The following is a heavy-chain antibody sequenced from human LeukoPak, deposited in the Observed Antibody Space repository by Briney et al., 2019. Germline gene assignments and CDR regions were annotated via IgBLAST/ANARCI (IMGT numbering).Heavy chain of an antibody. Sequence: PSETLSLTCAVYGGSFNTYYWTWIRQSPGKGLEWIGEIYHSGSTTYSPSLKSRVTISVDNSKNQFSLRLSSVTAADTAMYYCARGRYSSTYWGQGTLVTVSS. D-gene: IGHD6-13*01. CDR2: IYHSGST. CDR1: GGSFNTYY. V-gene: IGHV4-34*01. CDR3: ARGRYSSTY. J-gene: IGHJ4*02.